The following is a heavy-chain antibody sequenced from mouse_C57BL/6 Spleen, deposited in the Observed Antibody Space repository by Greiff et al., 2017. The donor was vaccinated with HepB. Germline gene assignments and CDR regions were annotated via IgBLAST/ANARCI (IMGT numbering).Heavy chain of an antibody. J-gene: IGHJ2*01. CDR3: VRQPSYYFDY. CDR1: GFSFNTYA. CDR2: IRSKSNNYAT. Sequence: EVMLVESGGGLVQPKGSLKLSCAASGFSFNTYAMNWVRQAPGKGLEWVARIRSKSNNYATYYADSVKDRFTISRDDSESMLYLQMNNLKTEDTAMYYCVRQPSYYFDYWGQGTTLTVSS. V-gene: IGHV10-1*01.